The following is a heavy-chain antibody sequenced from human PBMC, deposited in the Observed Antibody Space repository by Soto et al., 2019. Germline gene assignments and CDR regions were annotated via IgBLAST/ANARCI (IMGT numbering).Heavy chain of an antibody. D-gene: IGHD6-13*01. CDR2: IWYDGSNK. J-gene: IGHJ4*02. V-gene: IGHV3-33*01. CDR1: GFTFSSYG. Sequence: SGWSLRLSCAASGFTFSSYGMHWVRQAPGKGLEWVAVIWYDGSNKYYADSVKGRFTISRDNSKNTLYLQMNRLRAEDTALYYCWSRPRTAGDDYFDHWGQGTLVTVSS. CDR3: WSRPRTAGDDYFDH.